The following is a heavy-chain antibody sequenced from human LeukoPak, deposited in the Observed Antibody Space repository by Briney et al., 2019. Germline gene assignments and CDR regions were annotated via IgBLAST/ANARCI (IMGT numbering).Heavy chain of an antibody. D-gene: IGHD3-22*01. CDR1: GFTVSSTH. CDR2: TYTGGNS. J-gene: IGHJ3*02. CDR3: AIGGRGSAAVVAPRSFDI. V-gene: IGHV3-53*01. Sequence: GGSLRLSCEASGFTVSSTHMVWVRQAPGKGLEWVSVTYTGGNSYYAGSVQGRFIISRDISKNTLYLQMNNLRAEDSALYYCAIGGRGSAAVVAPRSFDIWGQGTMVTVSS.